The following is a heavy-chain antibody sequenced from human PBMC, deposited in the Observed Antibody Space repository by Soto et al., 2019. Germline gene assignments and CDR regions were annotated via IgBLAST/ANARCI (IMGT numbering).Heavy chain of an antibody. CDR3: ARARFSDDSSGYPPPYYGMDV. Sequence: ASVKVSCKASGYTFTGYYMHWVRQAHRQGLEWMGWINPNSGGTNYAQKFQGWVTMTRDTSISTAYMELSRLRSDDTAVYYCARARFSDDSSGYPPPYYGMDVWGQGTTVTVSS. J-gene: IGHJ6*02. CDR2: INPNSGGT. V-gene: IGHV1-2*04. CDR1: GYTFTGYY. D-gene: IGHD3-22*01.